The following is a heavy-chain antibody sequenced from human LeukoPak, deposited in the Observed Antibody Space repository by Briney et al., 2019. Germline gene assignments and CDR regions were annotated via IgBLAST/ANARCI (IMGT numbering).Heavy chain of an antibody. CDR3: ARGGVITMVRGVMNV. CDR2: INPNSGGT. Sequence: GASVKVSCKASGYTFTGYYMHWVRQAPGQGLEWMGWINPNSGGTKYAQKFQGRVTMTSDASISTAYMELSSLRSDDTAVYYRARGGVITMVRGVMNVWGKGTTVTVSS. J-gene: IGHJ6*04. D-gene: IGHD3-10*01. V-gene: IGHV1-2*02. CDR1: GYTFTGYY.